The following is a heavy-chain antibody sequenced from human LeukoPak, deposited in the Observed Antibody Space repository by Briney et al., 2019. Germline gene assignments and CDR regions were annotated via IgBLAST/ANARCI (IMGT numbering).Heavy chain of an antibody. D-gene: IGHD3-10*01. J-gene: IGHJ4*02. Sequence: SETLSLTCAVYGGSFSGYYWSWIRQPPGKGLEWIGEINHSGSTNYNPSLKSRVTISVDTSKNQFSLKLSSVTAADTAVYYCARGKHGSGSYYNPHKYFDYWGQGTLVTVSS. CDR1: GGSFSGYY. CDR2: INHSGST. V-gene: IGHV4-34*01. CDR3: ARGKHGSGSYYNPHKYFDY.